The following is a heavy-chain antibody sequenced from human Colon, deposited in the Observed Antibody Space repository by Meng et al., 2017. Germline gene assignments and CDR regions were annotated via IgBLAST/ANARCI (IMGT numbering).Heavy chain of an antibody. CDR2: INHSGST. V-gene: IGHV4-34*01. CDR1: GGSFSGYY. J-gene: IGHJ4*02. Sequence: QHEWGAVLLKCSETLSLTCAGYGGSFSGYYWSWIRQPPGKGLEWIGEINHSGSTNYNPSLKSRVTISVDTSKNQFSLKLSSVTAADTAVYYCARGLFDYWGQGTLVTVSS. CDR3: ARGLFDY.